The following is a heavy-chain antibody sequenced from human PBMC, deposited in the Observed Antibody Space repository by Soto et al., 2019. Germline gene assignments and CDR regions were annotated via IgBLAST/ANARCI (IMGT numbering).Heavy chain of an antibody. CDR1: GFIFSSYT. V-gene: IGHV3-21*01. Sequence: EVQLVESGGGLVKPGGSLRLSCAASGFIFSSYTMNWVRQAPGKGLEWVSSISASSTYIYYADSLKGRFTISRDNAYNSPYLQMNSLRAEDTAVYYCARGWLRDPWMYWRQGTLVSVSS. CDR2: ISASSTYI. CDR3: ARGWLRDPWMY. D-gene: IGHD5-12*01. J-gene: IGHJ4*02.